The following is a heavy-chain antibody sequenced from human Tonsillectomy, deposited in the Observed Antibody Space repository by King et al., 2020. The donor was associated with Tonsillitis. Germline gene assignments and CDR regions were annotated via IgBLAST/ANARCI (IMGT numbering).Heavy chain of an antibody. CDR3: AREDLVRITDSRSFPGIAAAATEGYYYYGMDV. J-gene: IGHJ6*02. D-gene: IGHD6-13*01. CDR1: GYTFTSYG. V-gene: IGHV1-18*04. CDR2: ISAYNGNT. Sequence: QLVQSGAEVKKPGASVKVSCKASGYTFTSYGISWVRQAPGQGLEWMGWISAYNGNTNYAQKLQGRVTMTTDTSTSTAYMELRSLRSDDTAVYYCAREDLVRITDSRSFPGIAAAATEGYYYYGMDVWGQGTTVTVSS.